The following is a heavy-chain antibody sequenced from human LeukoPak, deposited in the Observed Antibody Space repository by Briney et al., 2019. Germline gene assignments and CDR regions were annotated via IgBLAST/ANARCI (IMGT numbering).Heavy chain of an antibody. D-gene: IGHD1-14*01. CDR2: IKDDGSEK. V-gene: IGHV3-7*04. CDR3: ARARIDY. J-gene: IGHJ4*02. CDR1: GFTFSSYW. Sequence: GGSLRLSCVGSGFTFSSYWMTWVSQAQGKGLEWVANIKDDGSEKYSVDSVKGRFTISRDNAKNLLYLQMGSLRAEDTAVYYCARARIDYWGQGTLVTVSS.